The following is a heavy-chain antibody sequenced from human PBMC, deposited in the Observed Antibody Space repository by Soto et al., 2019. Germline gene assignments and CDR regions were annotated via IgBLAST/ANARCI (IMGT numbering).Heavy chain of an antibody. CDR2: INPNSGGT. Sequence: ASVKVSCKASGYTFTGSYMRWVRQAPGQGLEWMGWINPNSGGTNYAQKFQGWVTMTRDTSISTAYMELSRLRSGDTAVYYCAREGFYAAGRYSYGYSPPRHYGLDVWGQGTTVTVSS. D-gene: IGHD3-10*01. J-gene: IGHJ6*02. CDR3: AREGFYAAGRYSYGYSPPRHYGLDV. V-gene: IGHV1-2*04. CDR1: GYTFTGSY.